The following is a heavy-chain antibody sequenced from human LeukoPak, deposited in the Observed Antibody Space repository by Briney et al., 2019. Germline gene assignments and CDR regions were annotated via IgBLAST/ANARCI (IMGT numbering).Heavy chain of an antibody. CDR1: GGSISSYY. CDR3: ASRHPRIAVAEDY. J-gene: IGHJ4*01. V-gene: IGHV4-59*12. CDR2: IYYSGST. Sequence: SETLSLTCTVSGGSISSYYWSWIRQPPGKGLEWIGYIYYSGSTNYNPSLKSRVTISVDTSKNQFSLKPSSVTAADTAVYYCASRHPRIAVAEDYWGQGTLVTVSS. D-gene: IGHD6-19*01.